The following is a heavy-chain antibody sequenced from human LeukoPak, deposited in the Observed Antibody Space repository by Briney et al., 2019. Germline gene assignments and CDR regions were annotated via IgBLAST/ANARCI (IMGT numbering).Heavy chain of an antibody. CDR1: GGSINNPNYY. V-gene: IGHV4-61*02. CDR3: ASHQYGSGSYYHDY. CDR2: ISTTGST. Sequence: SETLSLTCTVSGGSINNPNYYWSWIRQPAGKGLEWIGRISTTGSTSYGPSLKSRVIISIDTSKNQFSLRLSSATAADTAVYYCASHQYGSGSYYHDYWGQRALVTVSS. D-gene: IGHD3-10*01. J-gene: IGHJ4*02.